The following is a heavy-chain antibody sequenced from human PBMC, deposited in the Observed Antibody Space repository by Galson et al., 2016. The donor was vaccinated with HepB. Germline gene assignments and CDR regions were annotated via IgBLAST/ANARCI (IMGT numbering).Heavy chain of an antibody. CDR1: GFIFSTYA. CDR2: ITGGGGTT. CDR3: AKALAPYCSGGSCFRGLDS. D-gene: IGHD2-8*02. J-gene: IGHJ4*02. Sequence: SLRLSCAASGFIFSTYAMSWVRQAPGKGLELVSGITGGGGTTHYADSVKGRFTISRENSKSTLHLQMNSLRAEDTAIYYCAKALAPYCSGGSCFRGLDSWGRGTLVTVSS. V-gene: IGHV3-23*01.